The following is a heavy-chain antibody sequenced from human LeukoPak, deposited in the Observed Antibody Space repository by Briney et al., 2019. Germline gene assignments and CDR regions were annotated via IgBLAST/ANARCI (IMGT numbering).Heavy chain of an antibody. D-gene: IGHD5-12*01. V-gene: IGHV4-38-2*02. CDR3: ARLLRGYLYYFDY. CDR1: GYSTSSGYY. CDR2: IYHSGST. J-gene: IGHJ4*02. Sequence: SETLSLTCTVSGYSTSSGYYWGWIRQPPGKGLERIGSIYHSGSTYYNPSLKSRVTISVDTSKNQFSLKLSSVTAADTAVYYCARLLRGYLYYFDYWGQGTLVTVSS.